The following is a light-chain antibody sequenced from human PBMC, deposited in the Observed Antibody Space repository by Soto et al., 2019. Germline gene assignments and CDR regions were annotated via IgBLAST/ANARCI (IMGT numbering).Light chain of an antibody. Sequence: EVVLTQSPDTLSLSPGERATLYCRASQTVSNKYLTWYQQKPGQPPRLLTYGASSRATGVPGRFSGSGYGTDFTLTISRLEPEDFAMYYCQHYGASRWTFGQGTKVEIK. J-gene: IGKJ1*01. V-gene: IGKV3-20*01. CDR3: QHYGASRWT. CDR1: QTVSNKY. CDR2: GAS.